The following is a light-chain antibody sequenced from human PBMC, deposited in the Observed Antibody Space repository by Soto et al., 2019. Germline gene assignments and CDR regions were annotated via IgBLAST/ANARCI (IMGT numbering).Light chain of an antibody. CDR3: QQYGSSIYN. V-gene: IGKV3-20*01. J-gene: IGKJ2*01. CDR1: QTVRSSY. Sequence: EIGLTQSPGTRSLPPGERAPPPARAGQTVRSSYLAWYQQKPGQAPSLLTYGTSNRATGTPDRFSGSGSGTDFTLSISRLEPEDFAVYYCQQYGSSIYNFGQGTKLEIK. CDR2: GTS.